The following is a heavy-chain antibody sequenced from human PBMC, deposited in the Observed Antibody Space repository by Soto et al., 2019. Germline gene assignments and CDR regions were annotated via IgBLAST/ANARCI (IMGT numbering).Heavy chain of an antibody. CDR1: GYTFTSYD. CDR2: MNPNSGNT. D-gene: IGHD4-17*01. V-gene: IGHV1-8*01. J-gene: IGHJ4*02. Sequence: QVQLVQSGAEVKKPGASVKVSCKASGYTFTSYDINWVRQATGQGLEWMGWMNPNSGNTGYAQKFQGRVTMTRNTSISTAYIHLNNVRSEDTAVYYCARTLYGDNVDYWGQGTLVTVSS. CDR3: ARTLYGDNVDY.